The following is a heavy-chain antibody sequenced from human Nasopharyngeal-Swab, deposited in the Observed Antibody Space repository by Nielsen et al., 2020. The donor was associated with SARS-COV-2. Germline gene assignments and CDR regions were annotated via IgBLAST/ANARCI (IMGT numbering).Heavy chain of an antibody. CDR2: ITGNNDYT. J-gene: IGHJ4*02. CDR1: GYTFTTYG. V-gene: IGHV1-18*01. CDR3: ARKGGTTDFDF. D-gene: IGHD1-14*01. Sequence: ASVKVSCKASGYTFTTYGISWVRQAPGQGLEWRGWITGNNDYTNYAQDFQGRVTMTTDTSTSTAYMELRSLRSDDAAVYYCARKGGTTDFDFWGQGTLVTVSS.